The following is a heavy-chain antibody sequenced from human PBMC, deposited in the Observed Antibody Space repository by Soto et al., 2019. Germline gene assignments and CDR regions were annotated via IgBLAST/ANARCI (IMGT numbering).Heavy chain of an antibody. CDR2: ISAYNGNT. V-gene: IGHV1-18*01. CDR1: GYTFTSYG. Sequence: QVQLVQSGAEVKKPGASVKVSCKASGYTFTSYGISWVRQAPGQGLEWMGWISAYNGNTNYAQKLQGRVTMTTDTSSSTDYMELSSLRSADTAVYYCAREDSCTNYSYSGMDVWGQGTKCTVS. J-gene: IGHJ6*02. D-gene: IGHD1-1*01. CDR3: AREDSCTNYSYSGMDV.